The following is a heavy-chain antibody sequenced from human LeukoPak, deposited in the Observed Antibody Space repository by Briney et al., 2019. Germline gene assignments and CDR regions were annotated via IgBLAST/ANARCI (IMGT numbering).Heavy chain of an antibody. D-gene: IGHD4-17*01. Sequence: GASVKVSCKASGYTFTGYYMHWVRQAPGQGLEWMGWINPNSGGTNYAQKFQGRVTMTRDTSISTAYMELSRLRSDDTAVYYCAQDYVTVTKFFPDAFDIWGQGTTVTVSS. J-gene: IGHJ3*02. CDR1: GYTFTGYY. CDR3: AQDYVTVTKFFPDAFDI. V-gene: IGHV1-2*02. CDR2: INPNSGGT.